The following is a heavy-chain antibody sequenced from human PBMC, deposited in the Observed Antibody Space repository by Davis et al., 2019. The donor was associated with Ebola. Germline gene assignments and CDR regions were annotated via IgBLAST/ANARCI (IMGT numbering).Heavy chain of an antibody. V-gene: IGHV3-74*01. J-gene: IGHJ6*02. CDR2: IDPDGSRV. CDR3: ATLSYGMDV. CDR1: GITLTSYY. Sequence: HTGRSLRPSCAALGITLTSYYMHWVRQVSGRGLAWVSGIDPDGSRVSYADSVKGRFTISRDNAKDTVYLQMNSLRAEDTAEYYCATLSYGMDVWGQGTMVTVSS.